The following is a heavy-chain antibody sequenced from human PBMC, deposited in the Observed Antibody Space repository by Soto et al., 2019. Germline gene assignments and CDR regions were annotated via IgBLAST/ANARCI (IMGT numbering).Heavy chain of an antibody. J-gene: IGHJ6*02. CDR2: ISGSGGST. CDR1: GFTFNNYA. CDR3: AKDTLWSGYTYSLDV. D-gene: IGHD3-3*01. Sequence: HPGGSLTLSWTASGFTFNNYAMSWVRQAPGKGLEWVSGISGSGGSTYYADSVKGRFTISRDNSKNILYVQMNSLRVEDTAVYYCAKDTLWSGYTYSLDVWGQGTIVTVSS. V-gene: IGHV3-23*01.